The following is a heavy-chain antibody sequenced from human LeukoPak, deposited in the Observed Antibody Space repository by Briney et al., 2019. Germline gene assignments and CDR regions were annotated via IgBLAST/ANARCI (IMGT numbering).Heavy chain of an antibody. CDR3: ARGRDCSGTSCRHDY. CDR2: INTNTGNP. V-gene: IGHV7-4-1*02. Sequence: GASVKVSCKASGYTFTGHAMNWVRQAPGQGLEWMGWINTNTGNPTYAQGFTGRFVFSLDTSVSTAYLQISSLRAEDTAVYYCARGRDCSGTSCRHDYWGQGTLVTVSS. CDR1: GYTFTGHA. D-gene: IGHD2-2*01. J-gene: IGHJ4*02.